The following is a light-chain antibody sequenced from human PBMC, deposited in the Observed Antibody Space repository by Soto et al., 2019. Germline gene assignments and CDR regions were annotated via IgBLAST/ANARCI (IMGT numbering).Light chain of an antibody. Sequence: DIQMTQSPSSLSASVGDRVTITCRASQGINNELAWYQQKPGNVPQLLIYAASTSQSGVASRFSGSGAGTDFTLTISSLQPEDVATYYCQKYNSVPWTFGQGTKVEIK. CDR2: AAS. J-gene: IGKJ1*01. V-gene: IGKV1-27*01. CDR3: QKYNSVPWT. CDR1: QGINNE.